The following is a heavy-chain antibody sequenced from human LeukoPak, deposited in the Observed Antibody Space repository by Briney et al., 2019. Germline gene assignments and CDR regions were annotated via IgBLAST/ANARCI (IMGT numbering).Heavy chain of an antibody. CDR3: TTDPDYYDSSGYSDY. D-gene: IGHD3-22*01. Sequence: PGGSLRLSCAASGFTFSNAWMSCVRQAPGKGLEWVGRIKSKTDGGTTDYAAPVKGRFTISRDDSKNTLYLQMNSLKTEDTAVYYCTTDPDYYDSSGYSDYWGQGTLVTVSS. V-gene: IGHV3-15*01. CDR1: GFTFSNAW. J-gene: IGHJ4*02. CDR2: IKSKTDGGTT.